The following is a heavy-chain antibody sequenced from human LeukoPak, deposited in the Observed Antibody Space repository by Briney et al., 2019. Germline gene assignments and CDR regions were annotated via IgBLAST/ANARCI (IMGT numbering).Heavy chain of an antibody. CDR2: ISSSGSTI. Sequence: GGSLRLSCAASGFTFSSSEMNWVRQAPGKGLEWVSYISSSGSTIYYADSVKGRFTISRDNAKNSLYLQMNSLRAEDTAVYYCASNVDTATRAYWGLGTLVTVSS. CDR1: GFTFSSSE. J-gene: IGHJ4*02. D-gene: IGHD5-18*01. V-gene: IGHV3-48*03. CDR3: ASNVDTATRAY.